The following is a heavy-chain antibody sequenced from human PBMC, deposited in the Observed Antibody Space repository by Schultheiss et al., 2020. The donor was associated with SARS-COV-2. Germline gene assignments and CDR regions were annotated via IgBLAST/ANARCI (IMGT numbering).Heavy chain of an antibody. V-gene: IGHV4-34*01. Sequence: SQTLSLTCAVYGGSFSGYYWSWIRQPPGKGLEWIGEINHSGSTNYNPSLKSRVTISVDTSKNQFSLKLSSVTAADTAVYYCARVRTVVPAAPARPYYYGMDVWGQGTTVTVS. J-gene: IGHJ6*02. CDR1: GGSFSGYY. CDR2: INHSGST. D-gene: IGHD2-2*01. CDR3: ARVRTVVPAAPARPYYYGMDV.